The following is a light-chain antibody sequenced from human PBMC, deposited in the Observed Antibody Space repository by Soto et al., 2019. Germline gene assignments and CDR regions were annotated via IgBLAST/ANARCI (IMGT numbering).Light chain of an antibody. Sequence: EIVLTQSPGTLSLSPGERATLSCRASQSVSSNYLAWYQQKPGQAPRLLIYGASSRATGIPDRFSGSGSGTDFTLTISRLEPEDFAVCYCQQYDSSPLTFGGGTKVEIK. V-gene: IGKV3-20*01. CDR2: GAS. J-gene: IGKJ4*01. CDR3: QQYDSSPLT. CDR1: QSVSSNY.